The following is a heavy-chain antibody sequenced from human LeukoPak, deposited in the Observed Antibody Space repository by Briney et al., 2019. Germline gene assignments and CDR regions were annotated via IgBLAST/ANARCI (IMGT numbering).Heavy chain of an antibody. D-gene: IGHD4-23*01. J-gene: IGHJ4*02. CDR1: GFTFSTYW. CDR3: ARGSRDNGGNYDY. CDR2: INSDGDST. Sequence: GGSLRLSCAASGFTFSTYWMHWVRQGPGKGLVWVSRINSDGDSTSCADSVKGRFTISRDNAKNTLYLQMNSLRAEDTAVYYCARGSRDNGGNYDYWGQGTLVTVSS. V-gene: IGHV3-74*01.